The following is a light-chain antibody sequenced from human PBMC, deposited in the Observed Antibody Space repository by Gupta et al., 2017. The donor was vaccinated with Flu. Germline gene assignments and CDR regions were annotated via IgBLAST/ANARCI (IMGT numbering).Light chain of an antibody. Sequence: QSVLTQPPSASGTPGQMVTISCSGSSSNIGSSTICWYSQLPGTAPKLLVYSNDQRPSGVPDRFSGSKSGTSASLAISGLQSEDEADYYCAAWDDSLNGPVFGGGTKLTVL. CDR2: SND. CDR3: AAWDDSLNGPV. CDR1: SSNIGSST. V-gene: IGLV1-44*01. J-gene: IGLJ2*01.